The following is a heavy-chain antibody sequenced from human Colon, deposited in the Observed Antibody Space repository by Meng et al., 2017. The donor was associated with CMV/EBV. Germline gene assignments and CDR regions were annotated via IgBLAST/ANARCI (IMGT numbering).Heavy chain of an antibody. CDR1: GFTFSSYS. J-gene: IGHJ3*02. V-gene: IGHV3-21*01. Sequence: GESLKISCAASGFTFSSYSMNWVRQAPGKGLEWVSSISSSSSYIYYADSVKGRFTISRDNAKNSLYLQMNSLRAEDTAVYYCALVGPNDAFDIWGQGTMVTVSS. D-gene: IGHD1-26*01. CDR3: ALVGPNDAFDI. CDR2: ISSSSSYI.